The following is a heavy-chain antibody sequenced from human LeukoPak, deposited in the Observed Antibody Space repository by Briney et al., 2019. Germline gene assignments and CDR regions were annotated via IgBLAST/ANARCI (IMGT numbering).Heavy chain of an antibody. CDR3: TRHRLVAGPYYFDY. J-gene: IGHJ4*02. V-gene: IGHV4-39*01. CDR1: GVSISGSSNY. D-gene: IGHD6-19*01. CDR2: IYDSGST. Sequence: SETLSLTCNVSGVSISGSSNYWGWIRQSPGKGLEWIGSIYDSGSTFYNPSLKSRVLISVDTSKNQLSLRLSSVTAADTAVYYCTRHRLVAGPYYFDYWGQGTLVTVSS.